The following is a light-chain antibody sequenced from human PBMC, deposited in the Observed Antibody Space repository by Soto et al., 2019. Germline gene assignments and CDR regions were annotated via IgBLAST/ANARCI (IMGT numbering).Light chain of an antibody. J-gene: IGKJ1*01. V-gene: IGKV2-28*01. CDR1: QSLLHSNGYNY. CDR2: LGS. Sequence: DIVMTQSPLSLPVTPGEPASISCRSSQSLLHSNGYNYLDWYLQKPGQSPQLLIYLGSNRASGGPDRFSGSGSGTDFTLKISRVEAEDVGVYYCMQALQTLWTFGQGTKV. CDR3: MQALQTLWT.